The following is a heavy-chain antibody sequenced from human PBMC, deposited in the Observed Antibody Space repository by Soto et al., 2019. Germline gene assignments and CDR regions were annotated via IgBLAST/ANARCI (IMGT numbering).Heavy chain of an antibody. V-gene: IGHV3-30*18. D-gene: IGHD3-9*01. CDR3: AKGMRDILTGYQFGTDV. J-gene: IGHJ6*02. CDR1: GFIFNIYH. Sequence: GGSLRLSCAASGFIFNIYHMHWVRQAPGKGLEWVAFISNDGSKKYHGDSVKGRFTISRDKSKNTLYLQMNSLRGDDTAVYYCAKGMRDILTGYQFGTDVWGQGTTVTVS. CDR2: ISNDGSKK.